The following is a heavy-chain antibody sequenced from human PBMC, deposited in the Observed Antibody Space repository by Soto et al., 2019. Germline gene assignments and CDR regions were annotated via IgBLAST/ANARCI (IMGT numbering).Heavy chain of an antibody. CDR1: GGSFSGYY. CDR2: INDRGSI. J-gene: IGHJ2*01. Sequence: QVQLQQWGAGPLRPLETLSLTCGVSGGSFSGYYWAWIRQSPGKGLEWIGEINDRGSINYNPSLKSRVSISVDPTKTYYSLTLRAVSAADTAVYYCARESHDILTGPPWVWYFDLWGRGTLVTVSS. CDR3: ARESHDILTGPPWVWYFDL. D-gene: IGHD3-9*01. V-gene: IGHV4-34*01.